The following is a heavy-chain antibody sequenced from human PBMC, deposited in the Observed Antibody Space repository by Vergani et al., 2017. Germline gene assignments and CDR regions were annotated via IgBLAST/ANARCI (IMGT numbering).Heavy chain of an antibody. Sequence: QVQLQQWGAGLLKPSETLSLTCAVYGGSFSGYYGSWIRQPPGKGLEWIGYIYSTGSTHHNPSLRRRINMSVDTSKNQFSLKLNSVTAADTAMYYCARMGGYDEGDAFRIGYFDSWGPGILVTVSS. J-gene: IGHJ4*02. V-gene: IGHV4-34*01. CDR2: IYSTGST. D-gene: IGHD3-22*01. CDR3: ARMGGYDEGDAFRIGYFDS. CDR1: GGSFSGYY.